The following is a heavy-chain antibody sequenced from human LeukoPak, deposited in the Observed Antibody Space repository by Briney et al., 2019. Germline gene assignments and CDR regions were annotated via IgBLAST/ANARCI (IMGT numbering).Heavy chain of an antibody. CDR1: GSAVSSDDHF. Sequence: PSETLSLTCAVSGSAVSSDDHFWSWIRQPPGRGLEWIGYIYHRGSTADNPSLRSRVTVSLDKSRNQFSLNLYSVTAADTAVSYCARAPYDILTGYFLFASWGQGTLITVSS. V-gene: IGHV4-30-2*01. D-gene: IGHD3-9*01. CDR2: IYHRGST. J-gene: IGHJ4*02. CDR3: ARAPYDILTGYFLFAS.